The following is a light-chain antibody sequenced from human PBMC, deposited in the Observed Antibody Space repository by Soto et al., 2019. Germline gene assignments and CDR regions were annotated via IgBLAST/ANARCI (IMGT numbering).Light chain of an antibody. CDR2: AAS. CDR3: QKYNSAPRT. CDR1: QGISNF. Sequence: DIQMTQSPSSLSASVGDRVTITCRASQGISNFLAWYQQKAGKVPKLLIYAASTLQSGVPSRFSGSGSGTDFTLTISSLQPEDVASYYCQKYNSAPRTFGQGTKVEIK. V-gene: IGKV1-27*01. J-gene: IGKJ1*01.